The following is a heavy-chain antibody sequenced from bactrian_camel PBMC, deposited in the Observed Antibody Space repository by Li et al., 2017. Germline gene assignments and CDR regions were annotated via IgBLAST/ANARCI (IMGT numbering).Heavy chain of an antibody. J-gene: IGHJ6*01. CDR2: IDGDGRS. V-gene: IGHV3S53*01. CDR1: GYTYNRYS. Sequence: HVQLVESGGGSVKAGGSLTLTCVASGYTYNRYSMGWFRLAPGKEREGVAYIDGDGRSNYADFVKGRFTITQDNAKNTVTLQMNSLKPEDTAMYYCAATDDSWGGGYIPTPGDFDYWGQGTQVTVS. CDR3: AATDDSWGGGYIPTPGDFDY. D-gene: IGHD2*01.